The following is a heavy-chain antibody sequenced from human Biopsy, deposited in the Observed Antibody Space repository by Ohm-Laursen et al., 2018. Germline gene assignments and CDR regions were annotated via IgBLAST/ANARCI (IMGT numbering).Heavy chain of an antibody. J-gene: IGHJ2*01. V-gene: IGHV4-59*01. CDR1: GDSISSYY. CDR2: VYYTWST. D-gene: IGHD3-22*01. CDR3: SRDRGYYSDRAVPGYFDL. Sequence: TLSLTCTVSGDSISSYYWSWIRQPPGKGLEWVGYVYYTWSTNYNPALQSRVTISVDPSKYHFSLRLRSVTPADTAIYYCSRDRGYYSDRAVPGYFDLWGRGTLVTVSS.